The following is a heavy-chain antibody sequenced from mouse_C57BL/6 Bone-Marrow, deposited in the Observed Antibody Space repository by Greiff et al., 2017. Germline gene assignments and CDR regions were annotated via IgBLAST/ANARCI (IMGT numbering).Heavy chain of an antibody. J-gene: IGHJ4*01. V-gene: IGHV1-81*01. CDR2: IYPRSGNT. Sequence: QVQLQQSGAELARPGASVKLSCKASGYTFTSYGISWVKQRTGQGLEWIGEIYPRSGNTYYNEKFKGKATLTADKSSSTAYMELRSLTSEDSAVYFGARYYYYGSSYAMDYWGQGTSVTVSS. CDR3: ARYYYYGSSYAMDY. CDR1: GYTFTSYG. D-gene: IGHD1-1*01.